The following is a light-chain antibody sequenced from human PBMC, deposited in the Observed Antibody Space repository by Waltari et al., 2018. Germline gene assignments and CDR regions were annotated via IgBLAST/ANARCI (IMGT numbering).Light chain of an antibody. CDR2: TAT. CDR1: QSINNF. Sequence: DIQLTQSPSFLSASLGDRVTVTCRASQSINNFLAWFQQKPGEAPKLLIHTATILQRGVPSRFRGTGSGTEFILTISSLQPEDFATYFCQQVNSYTLTFGGGTTVEMK. CDR3: QQVNSYTLT. J-gene: IGKJ4*01. V-gene: IGKV1-9*01.